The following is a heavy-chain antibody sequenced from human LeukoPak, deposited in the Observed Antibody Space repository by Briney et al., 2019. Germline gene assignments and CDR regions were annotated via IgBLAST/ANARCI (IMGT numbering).Heavy chain of an antibody. CDR2: ISSGSGTT. J-gene: IGHJ4*02. CDR1: GFIFSSYS. V-gene: IGHV3-48*01. D-gene: IGHD3-9*01. Sequence: GGSLRLSCAASGFIFSSYSMNWVRQTPGKGLEWISYISSGSGTTYYGDSVQGRFITSRDNAKKSLYLQMNSLRAEDTAVYYCARVRYFDWLGPFDYWGQGTLVTVSS. CDR3: ARVRYFDWLGPFDY.